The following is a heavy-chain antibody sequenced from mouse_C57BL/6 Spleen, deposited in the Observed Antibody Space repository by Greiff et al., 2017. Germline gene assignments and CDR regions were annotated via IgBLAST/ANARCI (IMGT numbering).Heavy chain of an antibody. D-gene: IGHD6-1*01. Sequence: VQLQQSGAELVKPGASVKLSCTASGFNFNDYYMHWVKQRTEKGLEWIGRINPDDGGTNYAPKFQGQATITADTTSNTAYLQLRSLTSEDTAVYYCARCPGYYAMDYGGRGTAVTVTA. V-gene: IGHV14-2*01. CDR3: ARCPGYYAMDY. J-gene: IGHJ4*01. CDR1: GFNFNDYY. CDR2: INPDDGGT.